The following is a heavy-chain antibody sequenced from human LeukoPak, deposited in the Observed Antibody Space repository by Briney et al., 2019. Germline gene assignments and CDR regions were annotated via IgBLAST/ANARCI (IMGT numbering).Heavy chain of an antibody. Sequence: SETLSLTCAVYGGSFSSYYWGWIRQPPGKGLEWIGSIYYSGSTYYNPSLKSRVTISVDTSKNQFSLKLSSVTAADTAVYYCARHVTAMVTYWGQGTLVTVSS. D-gene: IGHD5-18*01. J-gene: IGHJ4*02. CDR3: ARHVTAMVTY. V-gene: IGHV4-39*01. CDR2: IYYSGST. CDR1: GGSFSSYY.